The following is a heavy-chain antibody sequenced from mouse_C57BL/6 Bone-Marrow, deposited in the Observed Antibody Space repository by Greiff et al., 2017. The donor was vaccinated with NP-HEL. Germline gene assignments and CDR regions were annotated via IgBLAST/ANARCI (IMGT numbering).Heavy chain of an antibody. J-gene: IGHJ3*01. CDR2: LSSGGDYI. Sequence: EVKLVESGEGLVKPGGSLKLSCAASGFTFSSYAMSWVRQTPEKRLEWVAYLSSGGDYIYYADTVKGRFTISRDNARNTLYLQMSSLKSEDTAMYYCTRDGYYTWFAYWGQGTLVTVSA. V-gene: IGHV5-9-1*02. CDR1: GFTFSSYA. CDR3: TRDGYYTWFAY. D-gene: IGHD2-3*01.